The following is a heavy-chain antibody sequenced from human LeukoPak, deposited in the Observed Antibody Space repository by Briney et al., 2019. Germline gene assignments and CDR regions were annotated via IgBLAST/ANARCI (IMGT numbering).Heavy chain of an antibody. D-gene: IGHD3-22*01. J-gene: IGHJ3*02. CDR3: ARDRASSGYSDSPDAFDI. CDR1: GDSISSSSYY. CDR2: ISSSSSYI. V-gene: IGHV3-21*01. Sequence: ETLSLTCTVSGDSISSSSYYWGWVRQAPGKGLEWVSSISSSSSYIYYADSVKGRFTISRDNAKNSLYLQMNSLRAEDTAVYYCARDRASSGYSDSPDAFDIWGQGTMVTVSS.